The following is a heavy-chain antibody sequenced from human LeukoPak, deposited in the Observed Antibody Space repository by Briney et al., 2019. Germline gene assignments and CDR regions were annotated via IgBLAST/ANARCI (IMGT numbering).Heavy chain of an antibody. J-gene: IGHJ6*03. CDR3: ARGRWFGEQIYYYYYMDV. Sequence: SQTLSLTCAISGDSVSSYSAAWNWIRQSPSRGLEWLGRTYYRSKWYNDYAVSVKSRITINPDTSKNQFSLQLNSVTPEDTAVYYCARGRWFGEQIYYYYYMDVWGKGTTVTISS. V-gene: IGHV6-1*01. CDR2: TYYRSKWYN. CDR1: GDSVSSYSAA. D-gene: IGHD3-10*01.